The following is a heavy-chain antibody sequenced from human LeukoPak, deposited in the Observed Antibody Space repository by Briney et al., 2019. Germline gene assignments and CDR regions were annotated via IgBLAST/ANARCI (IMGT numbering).Heavy chain of an antibody. CDR3: ARDYDSSGFSDY. Sequence: HWASVKVSCKASGYTFTSYAMHWVRQAPGQRLEWMGWINAGNGNTKYSQKFQGRVTITRDTSTSTAYMELRSLRSDDTAVYYCARDYDSSGFSDYWGQGTLVTVSS. CDR1: GYTFTSYA. V-gene: IGHV1-3*01. D-gene: IGHD3-22*01. J-gene: IGHJ4*02. CDR2: INAGNGNT.